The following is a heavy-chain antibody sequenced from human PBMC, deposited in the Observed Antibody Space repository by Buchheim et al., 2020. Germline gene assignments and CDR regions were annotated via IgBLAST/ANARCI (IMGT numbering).Heavy chain of an antibody. D-gene: IGHD5-24*01. J-gene: IGHJ3*02. CDR3: ARGNLGAFDI. V-gene: IGHV3-13*01. CDR1: GFTCSSYD. CDR2: IVPDGDT. Sequence: EVQLVESGGGLGQPGGSLRLSCAASGFTCSSYDIHWVRQGTGKGLEWVSVIVPDGDTKYIGSVKGRFTISRANAKNSVYLQMNSLRAGDTAVYYCARGNLGAFDIWGQG.